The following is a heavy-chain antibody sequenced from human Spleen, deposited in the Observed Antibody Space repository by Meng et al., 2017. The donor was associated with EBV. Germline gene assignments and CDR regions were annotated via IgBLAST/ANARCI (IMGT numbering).Heavy chain of an antibody. V-gene: IGHV1-69*06. CDR2: LSPKLGSP. J-gene: IGHJ4*02. CDR1: VYSFYKNG. Sequence: QVQLVESVTMVGKPVGSVTVACKGTVYSFYKNGISWVPQAPGQGLEWIGGLSPKLGSPNYAQKFQGRVTIIADNSTSTHYKKLRSLRSDVTAVYYCASESGRRYTPDYWGRGTLVTVSS. D-gene: IGHD3-10*01. CDR3: ASESGRRYTPDY.